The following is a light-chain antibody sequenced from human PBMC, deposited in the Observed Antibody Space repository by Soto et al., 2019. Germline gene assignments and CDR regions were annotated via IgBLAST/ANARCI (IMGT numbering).Light chain of an antibody. J-gene: IGKJ2*01. Sequence: ESMLTQSPGTLSLSPGERATLSCRASQSISSMYLTWYQHKPGQAPRLLIYGASIKATGIQDKFSGSGSGTDFNFTISRLEPEDSAAYYCQQFRSSPPAFTFGQGTKLEI. CDR1: QSISSMY. V-gene: IGKV3-20*01. CDR3: QQFRSSPPAFT. CDR2: GAS.